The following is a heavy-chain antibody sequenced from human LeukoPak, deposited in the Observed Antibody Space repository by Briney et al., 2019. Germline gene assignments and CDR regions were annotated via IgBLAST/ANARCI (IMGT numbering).Heavy chain of an antibody. CDR2: ISYDGSNT. V-gene: IGHV3-30*03. CDR1: GFSISSYG. Sequence: PGGSLRLSCTASGFSISSYGMHWVRRAPGKGLEWVAVISYDGSNTYYADSVKGRLTIARDNSKNTLYLQMNSLRVEDTAVYYCARNYYYMDVWGRGTTVTVSS. CDR3: ARNYYYMDV. J-gene: IGHJ6*03.